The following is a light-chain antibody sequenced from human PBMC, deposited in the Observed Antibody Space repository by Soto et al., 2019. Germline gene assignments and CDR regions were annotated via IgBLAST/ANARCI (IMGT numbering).Light chain of an antibody. CDR1: QTVGVY. CDR2: NAS. V-gene: IGKV3-11*01. Sequence: EIVLTQSPATLSLSPGERATLSCRASQTVGVYLASYQQKAGQAPRRLLYNASNRGTAIPARFSGSGSGTDFTLTISSLEPEDVAVYYCQQHSSCPRTFGGGTKVEIK. CDR3: QQHSSCPRT. J-gene: IGKJ4*01.